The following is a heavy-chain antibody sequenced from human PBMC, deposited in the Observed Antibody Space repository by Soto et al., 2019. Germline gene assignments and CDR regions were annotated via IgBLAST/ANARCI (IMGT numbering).Heavy chain of an antibody. CDR2: IYYSGST. Sequence: PSETLSLTCTVSGGSISSYYWSWIRQPPGKGLEWIGYIYYSGSTNYNPSLKSRVTISVDTSKNQFSLKLSSVTAADTAVYYCARAQGDAFDIWGQGTMVTVSS. CDR3: ARAQGDAFDI. J-gene: IGHJ3*02. CDR1: GGSISSYY. V-gene: IGHV4-59*01.